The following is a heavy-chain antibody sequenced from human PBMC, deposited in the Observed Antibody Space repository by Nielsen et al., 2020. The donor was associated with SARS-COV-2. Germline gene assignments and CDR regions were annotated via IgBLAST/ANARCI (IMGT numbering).Heavy chain of an antibody. V-gene: IGHV5-51*01. D-gene: IGHD6-19*01. J-gene: IGHJ5*02. CDR2: IYPGDSDT. Sequence: KVSCKGSGYSFTSYWIGWVRQMPGKGLEWMGIIYPGDSDTRYSPSFQGQVTISADKSISTAYLQWSSLKASDTAMYYCARLWQWLTPNWFDPWGQGTLVTVSS. CDR3: ARLWQWLTPNWFDP. CDR1: GYSFTSYW.